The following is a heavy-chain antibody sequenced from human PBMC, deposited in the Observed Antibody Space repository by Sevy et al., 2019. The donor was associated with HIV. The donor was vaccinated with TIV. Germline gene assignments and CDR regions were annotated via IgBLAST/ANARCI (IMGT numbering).Heavy chain of an antibody. CDR2: IYWDDDK. J-gene: IGHJ5*02. CDR3: AHRPDNYDILTGYFPNWFDP. D-gene: IGHD3-9*01. Sequence: SGPTLVNPTQTLTLTCTFSGFSLTTSGVGVGWIRQPPGKALEWLAFIYWDDDKRYSPSLKSRLTITKDTSKNQVVLTMTNMDPVDTATYYCAHRPDNYDILTGYFPNWFDPWGQGTLVTVSS. V-gene: IGHV2-5*02. CDR1: GFSLTTSGVG.